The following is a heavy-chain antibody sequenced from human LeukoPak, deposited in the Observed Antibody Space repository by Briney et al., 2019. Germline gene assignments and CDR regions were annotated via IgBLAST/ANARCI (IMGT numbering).Heavy chain of an antibody. CDR2: IYYSGTT. CDR3: AREGAGGDGYNGPRFDY. J-gene: IGHJ4*02. CDR1: VGSISSFY. Sequence: PSETLSLTCSVSVGSISSFYGSGMRHPPGKGREGMGYIYYSGTTNYSPSLRSRVTIPVDTSKNQFSLKLSSVTAADTAVYYCAREGAGGDGYNGPRFDYWGQGTLVTVSS. D-gene: IGHD5-24*01. V-gene: IGHV4-59*01.